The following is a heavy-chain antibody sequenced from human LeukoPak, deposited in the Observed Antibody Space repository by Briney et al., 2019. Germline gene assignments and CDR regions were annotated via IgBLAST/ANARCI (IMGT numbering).Heavy chain of an antibody. V-gene: IGHV1-46*01. D-gene: IGHD4-23*01. CDR2: INPSGGST. Sequence: ASVKVSCTASGYTFTSYYMHWVRQAPGQGLEWMGIINPSGGSTSYAQKFQGRVTMTRDTSTSTVYMELSSLRSEDTAVYYCARDQVVTYYYYYMDVWGKGTTVTVSS. CDR3: ARDQVVTYYYYYMDV. J-gene: IGHJ6*03. CDR1: GYTFTSYY.